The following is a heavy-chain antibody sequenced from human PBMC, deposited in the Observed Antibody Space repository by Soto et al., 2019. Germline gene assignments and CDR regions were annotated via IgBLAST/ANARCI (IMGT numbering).Heavy chain of an antibody. CDR3: ARGEQYSGRIFDY. CDR2: TYYRSKWYY. CDR1: GDSVSSNSAG. J-gene: IGHJ4*01. Sequence: SQTLSLTCAITGDSVSSNSAGWSWDRQSPSRGLEWLGRTYYRSKWYYEYAVSVRGRITINPDTSKNQYSLQLNSVTPEDTAVYFCARGEQYSGRIFDYWGQGTLVTVSS. V-gene: IGHV6-1*01. D-gene: IGHD1-26*01.